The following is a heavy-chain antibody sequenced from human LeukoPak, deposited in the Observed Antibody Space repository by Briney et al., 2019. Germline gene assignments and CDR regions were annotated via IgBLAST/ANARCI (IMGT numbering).Heavy chain of an antibody. V-gene: IGHV3-21*01. Sequence: GGSLRLSCAASGFTFSSYSMNWVRQAPGKGLEWVSSISSSSSYIYYADSVKGRFTISRENAKNSLYLQMNSLRAEDTAVYYCARDGYDSSGKPDYWGQGTLVTVYS. CDR3: ARDGYDSSGKPDY. J-gene: IGHJ4*02. D-gene: IGHD3-22*01. CDR1: GFTFSSYS. CDR2: ISSSSSYI.